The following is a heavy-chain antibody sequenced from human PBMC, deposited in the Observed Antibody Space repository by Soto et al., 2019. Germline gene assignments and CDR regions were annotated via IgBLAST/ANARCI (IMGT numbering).Heavy chain of an antibody. D-gene: IGHD3-3*01. V-gene: IGHV3-30*03. CDR3: ARDRVWSRMRVYGMDV. J-gene: IGHJ6*02. Sequence: QVQLVESGGGVVQSGRSLRLSCVTSGFRFGDYAMHWVRQAPGKGLEWVAVISYDGRHTYYADSVKGRFTIPRDKSRNTLSLQMNSLRDDTAVYYCARDRVWSRMRVYGMDVWGRGTTVTVSS. CDR2: ISYDGRHT. CDR1: GFRFGDYA.